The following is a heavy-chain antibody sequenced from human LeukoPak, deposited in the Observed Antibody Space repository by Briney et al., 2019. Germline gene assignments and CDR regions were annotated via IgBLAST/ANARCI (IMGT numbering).Heavy chain of an antibody. J-gene: IGHJ4*02. Sequence: ASVKVSCKASGYTFTSYDISWPRQAPGQGLEWMGRISAYNGNTNYVQKLQGRVTMATDTSTRTAYMELRSLRSDDTAVYFCAREYYDYYEGFDYWGQGTLVTVSS. D-gene: IGHD3-22*01. CDR1: GYTFTSYD. CDR2: ISAYNGNT. V-gene: IGHV1-18*01. CDR3: AREYYDYYEGFDY.